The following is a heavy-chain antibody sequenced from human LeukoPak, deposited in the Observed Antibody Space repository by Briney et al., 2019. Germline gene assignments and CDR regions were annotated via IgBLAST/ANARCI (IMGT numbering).Heavy chain of an antibody. Sequence: GGSLRLSCAASGFTFSSYWMSWVRQAPGKGLEWVANIKQDGSEKYYVDFVKGRFTISRDNAKNSLYLQMNSLRAEDTAVYYCARERGYAYYYYGMDVWGQGTTVTVSS. V-gene: IGHV3-7*01. CDR1: GFTFSSYW. J-gene: IGHJ6*02. D-gene: IGHD5-12*01. CDR3: ARERGYAYYYYGMDV. CDR2: IKQDGSEK.